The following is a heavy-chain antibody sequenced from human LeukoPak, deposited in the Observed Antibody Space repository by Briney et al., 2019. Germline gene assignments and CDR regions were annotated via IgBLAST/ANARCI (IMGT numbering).Heavy chain of an antibody. CDR2: ISSRSLYI. D-gene: IGHD2-8*02. Sequence: PGGSLRLSCAASGFDFNIYSMNWVRQAPGKGLEWVASISSRSLYIYYPDSLRGRFTIYRDNAEKSLYLQMNDLRAEDTAVYYCSRDLDCTVTACYGGDEGFDIWGQGTMVTVSS. CDR3: SRDLDCTVTACYGGDEGFDI. V-gene: IGHV3-21*01. CDR1: GFDFNIYS. J-gene: IGHJ3*02.